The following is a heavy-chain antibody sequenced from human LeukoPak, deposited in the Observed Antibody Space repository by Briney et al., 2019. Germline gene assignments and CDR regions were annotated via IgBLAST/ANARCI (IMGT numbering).Heavy chain of an antibody. Sequence: ASVRVSCKASGYTVTSYDTNWVRQATGQGLEWMGWMSPNSGNTGYAQKFQGRVTMTEDTSTDTAYMELSSLRSEDTAVYYCATEATDYWGQGTLVTVSS. J-gene: IGHJ4*02. CDR3: ATEATDY. D-gene: IGHD5-12*01. V-gene: IGHV1-8*01. CDR1: GYTVTSYD. CDR2: MSPNSGNT.